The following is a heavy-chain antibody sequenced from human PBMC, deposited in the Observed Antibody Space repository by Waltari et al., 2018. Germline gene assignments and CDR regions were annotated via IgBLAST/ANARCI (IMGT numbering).Heavy chain of an antibody. CDR3: ARADFWSGYDYGMDV. CDR2: MYPGDSDT. D-gene: IGHD3-3*01. J-gene: IGHJ6*02. CDR1: GYSFTSYC. Sequence: EVQLVQSGAEVKKPGESLTISCKSHGYSFTSYCIAWVRQMPGRGLEWMGIMYPGDSDTRYSPSFQGHVTISADKSISTAYLQWSSLKASDTAMYYCARADFWSGYDYGMDVWGHGTTVTVSS. V-gene: IGHV5-51*03.